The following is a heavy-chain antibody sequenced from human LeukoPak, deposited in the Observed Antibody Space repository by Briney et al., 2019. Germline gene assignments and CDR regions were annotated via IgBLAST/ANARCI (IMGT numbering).Heavy chain of an antibody. CDR2: IYHSGST. D-gene: IGHD3-22*01. V-gene: IGHV4-34*01. Sequence: SETLSLTCAVYGGSFSGYYWSWIRQPPGKGLEYIGSIYHSGSTYNNPSLKSRVTLSVDTSKNQISLRLTSVTAADTAVYYCARDPYGGYYGNYYYYYMDVWGKGTTVTISS. J-gene: IGHJ6*03. CDR3: ARDPYGGYYGNYYYYYMDV. CDR1: GGSFSGYY.